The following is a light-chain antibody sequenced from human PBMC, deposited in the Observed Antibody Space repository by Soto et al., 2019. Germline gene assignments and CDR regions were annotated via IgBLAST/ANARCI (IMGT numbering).Light chain of an antibody. CDR1: ELGDKY. CDR2: EDN. V-gene: IGLV3-1*01. CDR3: QAWDSSTGV. J-gene: IGLJ2*01. Sequence: SYELTQPPSVSVSPGQTASITCSGDELGDKYACWYQQKAGQSPVLVIYEDNKRPSGIPERFSGSNSGNTATLTISGTQAMDEADYYCQAWDSSTGVFGGGTQLTVL.